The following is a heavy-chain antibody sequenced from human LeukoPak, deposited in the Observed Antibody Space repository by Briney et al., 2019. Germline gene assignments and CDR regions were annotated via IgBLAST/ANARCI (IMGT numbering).Heavy chain of an antibody. D-gene: IGHD4-17*01. CDR3: ARETNDYGDSYGMDV. CDR2: IWHDGSNK. Sequence: GGSLRLSCAASGFTFSSYGMHWVRQAPGKGLEWVAVIWHDGSNKYYADSVKGRFTISRDNSKNTLYLQMNSLRAEDTAVYYCARETNDYGDSYGMDVWGQGTTVTVSS. V-gene: IGHV3-33*01. J-gene: IGHJ6*02. CDR1: GFTFSSYG.